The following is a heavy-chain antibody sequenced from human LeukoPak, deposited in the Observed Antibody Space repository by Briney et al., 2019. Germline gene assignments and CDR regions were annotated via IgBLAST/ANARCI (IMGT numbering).Heavy chain of an antibody. CDR1: GGSISSSSYY. CDR2: IYYSGST. J-gene: IGHJ4*02. D-gene: IGHD3-10*01. CDR3: ARDRDSLNYFDY. V-gene: IGHV4-61*01. Sequence: PSETLSLTCTVSGGSISSSSYYWGWIRQPPGKGLEWIGYIYYSGSTNYNPSLKSRVTISVDTSKNQFSLKLSSVTAADTAVYYCARDRDSLNYFDYWGQGTLVTVSS.